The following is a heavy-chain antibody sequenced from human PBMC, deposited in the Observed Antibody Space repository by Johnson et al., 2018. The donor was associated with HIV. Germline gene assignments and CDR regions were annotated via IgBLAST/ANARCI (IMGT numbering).Heavy chain of an antibody. D-gene: IGHD2-15*01. CDR3: AKLAGYAWDNAFDI. J-gene: IGHJ3*02. CDR2: ISGSGGGT. CDR1: GFTFSSYA. V-gene: IGHV3-23*04. Sequence: EQLVESGGGLVQPGGSLRLSCGASGFTFSSYAMTWVRQGPGKGLEWVSGISGSGGGTYYADSVKGRFTIFRDNSKNTLYLQMNSLRAEDTAVYYCAKLAGYAWDNAFDIWGQGTMVTVSS.